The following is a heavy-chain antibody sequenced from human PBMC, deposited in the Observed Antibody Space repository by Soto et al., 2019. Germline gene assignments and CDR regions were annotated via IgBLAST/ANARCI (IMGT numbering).Heavy chain of an antibody. CDR3: GKERRGSGWFVSNY. V-gene: IGHV3-53*01. D-gene: IGHD6-19*01. CDR2: IYSGGST. CDR1: GFTVSSNY. Sequence: GGSLRLSCAASGFTVSSNYMSWVRQAPGKGLEWVSVIYSGGSTYYADSVKGRFTISRDNSKNTPYLQMNSLRAEDTAVYYCGKERRGSGWFVSNYWGLGVLVTVSS. J-gene: IGHJ4*02.